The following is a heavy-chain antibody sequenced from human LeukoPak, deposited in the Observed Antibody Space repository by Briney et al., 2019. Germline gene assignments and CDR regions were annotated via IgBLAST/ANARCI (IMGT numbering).Heavy chain of an antibody. V-gene: IGHV1-8*01. Sequence: ASVKVSCKASGYTFTSSDINWVRQATGQGLEWMGWMNPNSGNTGYAQKFQGRVTLTRNTSISTAYMELSSLRSEDTAVYYCARGGGSGWYFHRDPYYFDYWGQGTLVTVSS. CDR3: ARGGGSGWYFHRDPYYFDY. CDR2: MNPNSGNT. D-gene: IGHD6-19*01. CDR1: GYTFTSSD. J-gene: IGHJ4*02.